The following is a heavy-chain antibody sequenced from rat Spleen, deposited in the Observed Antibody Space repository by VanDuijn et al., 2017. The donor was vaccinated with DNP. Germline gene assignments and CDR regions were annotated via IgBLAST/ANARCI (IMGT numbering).Heavy chain of an antibody. CDR3: ATFEGRDA. CDR2: ISISGSTT. D-gene: IGHD1-11*01. Sequence: EVQLVESGGGLVQPGKSLKLSCEASGFTFSNYYMAWVRQAPKGGLEWVATISISGSTTSYPDSVKGRFPISRDNAKSTLYLQMDSLRSEDTATYYCATFEGRDAWGQGTSVTVSS. J-gene: IGHJ4*01. CDR1: GFTFSNYY. V-gene: IGHV5-25*01.